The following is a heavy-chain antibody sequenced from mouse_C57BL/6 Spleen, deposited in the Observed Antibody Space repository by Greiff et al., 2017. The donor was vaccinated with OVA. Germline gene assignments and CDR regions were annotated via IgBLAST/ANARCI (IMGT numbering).Heavy chain of an antibody. CDR2: IHPGSGST. V-gene: IGHV1-55*01. CDR3: ASSYGNYYFDC. CDR1: GYTFTSYW. J-gene: IGHJ2*01. D-gene: IGHD2-1*01. Sequence: QVQLQQPGAELVKPGASVKMSCKASGYTFTSYWITWVKQRPGQGLEWIGDIHPGSGSTNYNEKFKSKATLTVDTSSSTVNMQLSSLTSEDSAVYYCASSYGNYYFDCWGQGTTLTVSS.